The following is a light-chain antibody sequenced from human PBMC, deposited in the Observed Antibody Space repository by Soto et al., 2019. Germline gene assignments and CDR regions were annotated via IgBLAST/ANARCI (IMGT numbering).Light chain of an antibody. J-gene: IGKJ5*01. V-gene: IGKV2D-29*01. Sequence: DILLTQPPLSLSATPGHPASISCTSSHSLLHSDGKTYLYWYLQKPGQPPQILIYEVYNRLSGVKDRFSGSGSGTDFTLKIRRVEAEDVGVYYCMKSIQLPINCGKGTQLEIK. CDR3: MKSIQLPIN. CDR2: EVY. CDR1: HSLLHSDGKTY.